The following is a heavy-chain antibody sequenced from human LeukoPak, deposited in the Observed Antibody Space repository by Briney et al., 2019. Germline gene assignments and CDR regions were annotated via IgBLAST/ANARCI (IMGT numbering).Heavy chain of an antibody. Sequence: PGGSLRLSCAAPGFTFSSYSMNWVRQAPGKGLEWVSYISSSSSTIYYADSVKGRFTISRDNAKNSLYLQMNSLRAEDTAVYYCARVDDYVWGSYRSFDYWGQGTLVTVSS. J-gene: IGHJ4*02. D-gene: IGHD3-16*02. CDR1: GFTFSSYS. CDR2: ISSSSSTI. V-gene: IGHV3-48*01. CDR3: ARVDDYVWGSYRSFDY.